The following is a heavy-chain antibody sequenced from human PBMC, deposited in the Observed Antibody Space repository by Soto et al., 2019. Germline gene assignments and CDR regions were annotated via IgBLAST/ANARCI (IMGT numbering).Heavy chain of an antibody. V-gene: IGHV3-30*14. CDR2: ISYDGSNK. D-gene: IGHD3-10*01. J-gene: IGHJ1*01. CDR3: ARGSVEWFGELLYPEYFQH. Sequence: PGGSLRLSCAASGFTFSSYAMHWVRQAPGKGLEWVAVISYDGSNKYYADSVKGRFTISRDNSKNTLYLQMNSLRAEDMAVYYCARGSVEWFGELLYPEYFQHWGQGTLVTVSS. CDR1: GFTFSSYA.